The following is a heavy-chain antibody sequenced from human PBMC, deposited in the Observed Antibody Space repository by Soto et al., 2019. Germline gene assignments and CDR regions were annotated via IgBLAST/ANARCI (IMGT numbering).Heavy chain of an antibody. CDR1: GGSFSDYY. D-gene: IGHD3-10*01. CDR3: ARGVVRRVIIQYTSFFDY. Sequence: LSLTCAVYGGSFSDYYWTWIRQAPGRGLEWIGEINHSGSTSYNPSLKSRATISVDTSKNQFSLKLTSVTAADTAVYYCARGVVRRVIIQYTSFFDYWGQGTLVTVSS. CDR2: INHSGST. V-gene: IGHV4-34*01. J-gene: IGHJ4*02.